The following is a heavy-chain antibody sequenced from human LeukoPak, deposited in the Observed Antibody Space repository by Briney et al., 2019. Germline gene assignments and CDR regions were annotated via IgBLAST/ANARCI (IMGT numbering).Heavy chain of an antibody. CDR2: INSDGSST. V-gene: IGHV3-74*01. J-gene: IGHJ6*02. CDR1: GFTFSSYW. Sequence: GGSLRLSCAASGFTFSSYWMHWVRQAPGKGLGWVSRINSDGSSTSYADSVKGRFTISRDNAKNTLYLQMNSLRAEDTAVYYCARGPHRSGPRWSYYYYGMDVWGQGTTVTVSS. CDR3: ARGPHRSGPRWSYYYYGMDV. D-gene: IGHD6-19*01.